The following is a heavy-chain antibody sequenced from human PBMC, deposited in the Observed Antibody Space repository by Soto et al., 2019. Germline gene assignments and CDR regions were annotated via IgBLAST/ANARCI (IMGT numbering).Heavy chain of an antibody. D-gene: IGHD6-19*01. CDR2: INPNSGGT. CDR1: GYTFTGCY. V-gene: IGHV1-2*02. J-gene: IGHJ4*02. Sequence: GASVKVSCKASGYTFTGCYMHWVRQAPGQGLEWMGWINPNSGGTNYAQKFQGRVTMTRDTSISTAYMELSRLRSDDTAVYYCAREYSSGFLPSDYWGQGTLVTVSS. CDR3: AREYSSGFLPSDY.